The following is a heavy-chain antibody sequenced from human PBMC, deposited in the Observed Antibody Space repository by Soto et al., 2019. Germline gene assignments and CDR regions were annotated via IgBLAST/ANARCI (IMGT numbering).Heavy chain of an antibody. CDR2: ISYDGSNK. CDR3: AKDVSAGYSYGYAINY. CDR1: GFTFSSYG. D-gene: IGHD5-18*01. J-gene: IGHJ4*02. Sequence: PGGSLRLSCAASGFTFSSYGMHWVRQAPGKGLEWVAVISYDGSNKYYADSVKGRFTISRDNSKNTLYLQMNSLRAEDTAVYYCAKDVSAGYSYGYAINYWGQGTLVTVSS. V-gene: IGHV3-30*18.